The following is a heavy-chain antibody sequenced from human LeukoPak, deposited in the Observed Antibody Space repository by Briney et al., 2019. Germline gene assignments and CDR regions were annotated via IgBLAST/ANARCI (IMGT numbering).Heavy chain of an antibody. D-gene: IGHD1-26*01. CDR2: IIPILGIA. CDR3: ARAGGSYYGY. CDR1: GYTFTGYY. Sequence: SVKVSCKASGYTFTGYYMHWVRQAPGQGLEWMGRIIPILGIANYAQKFQGRVTITADKSTSTAYMELSSLRSEDTAVYYCARAGGSYYGYWGQGTLVTVSS. J-gene: IGHJ4*02. V-gene: IGHV1-69*04.